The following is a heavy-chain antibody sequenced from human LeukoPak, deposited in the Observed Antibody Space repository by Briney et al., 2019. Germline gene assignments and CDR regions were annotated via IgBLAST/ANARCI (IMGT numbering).Heavy chain of an antibody. CDR1: GASISSSSHC. Sequence: PSETLSLTCTVSGASISSSSHCWGWIHQPPGKGLEWIGGIHYSGNSYNNPSLKSRVTMSVDTSKNQFSLSLSSVTAADTAVYYCARAHSSSRITADYWGQGTLFTVSS. J-gene: IGHJ4*02. V-gene: IGHV4-39*07. CDR3: ARAHSSSRITADY. D-gene: IGHD6-13*01. CDR2: IHYSGNS.